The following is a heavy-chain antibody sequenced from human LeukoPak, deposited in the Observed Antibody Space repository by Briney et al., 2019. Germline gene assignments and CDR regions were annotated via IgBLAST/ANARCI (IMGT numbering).Heavy chain of an antibody. CDR1: GFTFSTYA. D-gene: IGHD1-26*01. CDR2: IWFDGSDK. CDR3: AKDGGNYYQRFCDY. J-gene: IGHJ4*02. Sequence: GGSLRLSCAASGFTFSTYAIHWVRQAPGQGLDWVAVIWFDGSDKYYSDSVKGRFTISRDNSRNTLYLQMNSLRAEDTAVYYCAKDGGNYYQRFCDYWGQGTLVTVSS. V-gene: IGHV3-33*06.